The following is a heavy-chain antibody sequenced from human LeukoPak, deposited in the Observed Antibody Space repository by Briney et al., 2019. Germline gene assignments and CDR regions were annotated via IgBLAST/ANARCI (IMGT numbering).Heavy chain of an antibody. D-gene: IGHD3-10*01. J-gene: IGHJ4*02. CDR1: GGSFSGYY. V-gene: IGHV4-34*01. CDR3: ARVRWFGELSIDY. CDR2: INHSGST. Sequence: SVTLSLTCAVYGGSFSGYYWSWIRQPPGKGLEWIGEINHSGSTNYNPSLKSRVTISVDTSKNQFSLKLSSVTAADTDMYYCARVRWFGELSIDYWGQGTLVTVSS.